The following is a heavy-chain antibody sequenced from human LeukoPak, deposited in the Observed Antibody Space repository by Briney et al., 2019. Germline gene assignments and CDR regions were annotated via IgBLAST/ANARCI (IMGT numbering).Heavy chain of an antibody. CDR1: GFTFRNYW. V-gene: IGHV3-7*01. Sequence: PGGSLRLSCEASGFTFRNYWMSWVRQAPGKGLEWVATIKQDGNEKYYVDSVKGRFTISRDNAENSLYLQMNSLRAEDTAVYYCARDLGYGALDPWGQGTLVTVSS. J-gene: IGHJ5*02. D-gene: IGHD4-17*01. CDR2: IKQDGNEK. CDR3: ARDLGYGALDP.